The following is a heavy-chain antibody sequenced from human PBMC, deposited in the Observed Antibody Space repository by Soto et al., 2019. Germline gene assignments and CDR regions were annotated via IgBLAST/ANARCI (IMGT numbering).Heavy chain of an antibody. Sequence: EVPLVESGGGLVQPGGSLRLSCAASGFTFSSYWMHWVRQAPGKGLVLVSRINSDGSSTSYADSVKGRCTITSANAKTTTYQKMNSLRAEDTAVYYCARALGGYGDYPVFDYWGQGTLVTVSS. J-gene: IGHJ4*02. CDR1: GFTFSSYW. CDR3: ARALGGYGDYPVFDY. D-gene: IGHD4-17*01. V-gene: IGHV3-74*01. CDR2: INSDGSST.